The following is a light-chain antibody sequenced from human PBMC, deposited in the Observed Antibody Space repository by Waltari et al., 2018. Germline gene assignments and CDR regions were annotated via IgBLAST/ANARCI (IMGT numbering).Light chain of an antibody. CDR1: SSDVGGYEY. J-gene: IGLJ3*02. V-gene: IGLV2-8*01. CDR2: EVI. CDR3: SSYAGGSTLGV. Sequence: QSALTQPPSASGSPGQSVTISCTGTSSDVGGYEYVSWYQHHPGKAPKLMIYEVIQRPSGVPDRFSGSKSGNTDSLTVSGLQAEDEGEYYCSSYAGGSTLGVFGGGTKLTVL.